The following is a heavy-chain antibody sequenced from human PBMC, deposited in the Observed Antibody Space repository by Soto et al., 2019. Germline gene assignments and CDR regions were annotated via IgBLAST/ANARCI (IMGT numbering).Heavy chain of an antibody. V-gene: IGHV4-34*01. Sequence: QVQLQQWGAGLLKPSETLSLTCAVYGGSFSGYYWSWIRQPPGKGLEWIGEINHSGSTNYNPSLMSRVTTSVDTSKNQFSLKLSSVTAADTAVYYCARGGNVDSSGYPPYYFDYWGQGTLVTVSS. J-gene: IGHJ4*02. CDR2: INHSGST. CDR3: ARGGNVDSSGYPPYYFDY. D-gene: IGHD3-22*01. CDR1: GGSFSGYY.